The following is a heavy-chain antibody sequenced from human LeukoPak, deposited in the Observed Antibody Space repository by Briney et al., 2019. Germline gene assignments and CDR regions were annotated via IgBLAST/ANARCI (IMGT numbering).Heavy chain of an antibody. V-gene: IGHV4-59*01. J-gene: IGHJ5*02. Sequence: PSETLSLTCTVSGASINTYYWNWIRQPPGKGLEWIGYIHNTGGSNSNPSLKSRVTMSLDTSRNQFSLRLTSVTAADTAVYYWARGPTNWFGELLRNWFDPWGQGILVTVSS. CDR2: IHNTGGS. CDR1: GASINTYY. CDR3: ARGPTNWFGELLRNWFDP. D-gene: IGHD3-10*01.